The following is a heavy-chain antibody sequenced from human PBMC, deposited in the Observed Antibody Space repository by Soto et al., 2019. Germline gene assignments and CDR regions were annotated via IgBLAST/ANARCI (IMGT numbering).Heavy chain of an antibody. D-gene: IGHD4-17*01. J-gene: IGHJ6*02. CDR2: IIPIFGIP. CDR1: GGTFSSNP. CDR3: ARDLSAVKRLESFYHYRMDV. Sequence: QVQLVQSGAEVKKPGSSVNVSCKASGGTFSSNPISWVRQAPGQGLEWMGGIIPIFGIPHYARKFLDRVTLTADRSANTAYMELTSLTSEDTAIYYCARDLSAVKRLESFYHYRMDVWGQGTTVTVSS. V-gene: IGHV1-69*17.